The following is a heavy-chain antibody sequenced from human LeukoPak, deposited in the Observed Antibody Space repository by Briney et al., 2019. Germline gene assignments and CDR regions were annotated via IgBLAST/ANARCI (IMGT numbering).Heavy chain of an antibody. CDR2: IYYSGST. D-gene: IGHD6-13*01. Sequence: NTSETLSLTCTVSGGSISSYYWSWIRQPPGKGLEWIGSIYYSGSTYYNPSLKSRVTISVDTSKNQFSLKLSSVTAADTAVYYCATYLAAAGQIFDYWGQGTLVTVSS. CDR3: ATYLAAAGQIFDY. CDR1: GGSISSYY. V-gene: IGHV4-59*04. J-gene: IGHJ4*02.